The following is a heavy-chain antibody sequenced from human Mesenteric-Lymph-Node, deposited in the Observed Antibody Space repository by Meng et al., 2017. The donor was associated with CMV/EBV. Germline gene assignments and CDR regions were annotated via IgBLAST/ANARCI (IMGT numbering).Heavy chain of an antibody. CDR3: TRDITPGGADY. V-gene: IGHV3-9*01. J-gene: IGHJ4*02. CDR2: IFWLSGTT. CDR1: GINFNGHA. Sequence: SLKISCVVSGINFNGHAIHWVRQPPGKGLEWVSGIFWLSGTTGYADSVKGRFITSRDTAKNSLYLQMNSLRDEDTAFYCTRDITPGGADYWGPGTLVTVSS. D-gene: IGHD1-14*01.